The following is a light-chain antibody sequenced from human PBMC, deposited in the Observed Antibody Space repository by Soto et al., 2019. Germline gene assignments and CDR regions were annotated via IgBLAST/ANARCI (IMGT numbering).Light chain of an antibody. Sequence: EIVLTQSPGTLSLSRGEGATLSCRASQSVFNNHIGWYQQKPGQAPRRLIFGASFRATGIPDRFSGSGSGTDFTLTISRLEPEDFAVYYCQQYGSSPPKTFGQGTKVDNK. CDR3: QQYGSSPPKT. V-gene: IGKV3-20*01. J-gene: IGKJ1*01. CDR2: GAS. CDR1: QSVFNNH.